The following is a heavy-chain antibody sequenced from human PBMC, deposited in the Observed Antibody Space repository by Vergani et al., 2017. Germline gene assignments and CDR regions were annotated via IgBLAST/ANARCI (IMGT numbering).Heavy chain of an antibody. D-gene: IGHD3-22*01. CDR2: IYHSGSP. Sequence: QVQLQESGPGLVKPSETLSLTCAVPGYSISSGYYWGWIRQSPGKGLEWIGSIYHSGSPYYNPSLKSRVTISADTSKNQLSLKLNSVTAADTAVYYCARPYDGRVDFWYFDLWSRGTLVTVSS. CDR3: ARPYDGRVDFWYFDL. V-gene: IGHV4-38-2*01. CDR1: GYSISSGYY. J-gene: IGHJ2*01.